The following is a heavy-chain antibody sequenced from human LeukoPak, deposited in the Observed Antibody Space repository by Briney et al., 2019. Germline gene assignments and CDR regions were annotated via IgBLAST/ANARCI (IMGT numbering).Heavy chain of an antibody. D-gene: IGHD2-15*01. Sequence: PSETLSLTCTVSGGSISSGGYYWSWIRQPPGKGLEWIGYIYHSGSTYYNPSLKSRVTISVDRSKNQFSLKLSSVTAADTAVYYCATNSIGYCSGGSCYQVSDYWGQGTLVTVSS. J-gene: IGHJ4*02. CDR1: GGSISSGGYY. V-gene: IGHV4-30-2*01. CDR3: ATNSIGYCSGGSCYQVSDY. CDR2: IYHSGST.